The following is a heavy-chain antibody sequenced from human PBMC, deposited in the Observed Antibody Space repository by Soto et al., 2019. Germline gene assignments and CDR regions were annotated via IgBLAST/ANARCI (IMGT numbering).Heavy chain of an antibody. Sequence: ASVKVSCKASGGTFSSYAISWVRQAPGQGLEWMGGVIPIFGTANYAQKFQGRVTITADESTSTAYMELSSLRSEDTAVYYCAVLKSYCSSTSCYGGRYYYYGMDVWGQGTTVTVSS. CDR2: VIPIFGTA. D-gene: IGHD2-2*01. J-gene: IGHJ6*02. CDR1: GGTFSSYA. CDR3: AVLKSYCSSTSCYGGRYYYYGMDV. V-gene: IGHV1-69*13.